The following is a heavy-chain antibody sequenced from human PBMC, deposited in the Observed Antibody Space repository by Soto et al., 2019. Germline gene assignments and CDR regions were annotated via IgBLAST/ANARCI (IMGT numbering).Heavy chain of an antibody. Sequence: PGESLKISCKGSGYSFTSYWISWVRQMPGKGLEWVGRIDPSDSYTNYSPSFQGHVTISADKSISTAYLQWSSLKASDTAMYYCASRYCSSTSCSLSYGMDVWGQGTTVTVSS. CDR3: ASRYCSSTSCSLSYGMDV. D-gene: IGHD2-2*01. CDR2: IDPSDSYT. CDR1: GYSFTSYW. J-gene: IGHJ6*02. V-gene: IGHV5-10-1*01.